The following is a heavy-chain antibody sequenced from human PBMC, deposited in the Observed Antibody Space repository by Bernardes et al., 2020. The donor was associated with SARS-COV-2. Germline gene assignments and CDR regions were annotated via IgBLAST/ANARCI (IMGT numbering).Heavy chain of an antibody. J-gene: IGHJ4*02. Sequence: GGSLILSCAASGFTFSSYWIHLVRQVPGEGLVWVSRINPDGSTTNYADSVRGRFTISRDNAKNTLFLQMNGLRAEDTALYYCARSAFISGRGYYIDYWGQGTLVTVSS. CDR2: INPDGSTT. CDR3: ARSAFISGRGYYIDY. D-gene: IGHD3-10*01. V-gene: IGHV3-74*01. CDR1: GFTFSSYW.